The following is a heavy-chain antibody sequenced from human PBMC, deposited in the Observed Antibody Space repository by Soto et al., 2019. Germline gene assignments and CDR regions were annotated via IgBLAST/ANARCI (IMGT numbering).Heavy chain of an antibody. V-gene: IGHV1-69*01. CDR2: ITPVFGSA. Sequence: QVQLIQSGAEVKKPGSSVKVSCKASADTFNSYSLSWLRQAPGQRLEWMEGITPVFGSADYAQTFEDRLTITADVSTNTIHMELSSLRSDDTSVYYCARSLEGTTVTHWLDTCGQGALVTVSS. J-gene: IGHJ5*02. D-gene: IGHD4-17*01. CDR1: ADTFNSYS. CDR3: ARSLEGTTVTHWLDT.